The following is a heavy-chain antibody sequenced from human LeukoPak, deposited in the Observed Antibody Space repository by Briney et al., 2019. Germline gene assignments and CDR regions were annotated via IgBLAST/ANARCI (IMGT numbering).Heavy chain of an antibody. J-gene: IGHJ4*02. D-gene: IGHD4-23*01. V-gene: IGHV4-4*08. Sequence: PSETLSLTCTVSGGSISSYYWSWIRQPPGKGLEWIGYIYSSGSTNYNPSLKCRVTISVDMSRNQFSLKLSSVTAADTAVYYCARRVHGGTLEYWGQGTLVTVSS. CDR1: GGSISSYY. CDR3: ARRVHGGTLEY. CDR2: IYSSGST.